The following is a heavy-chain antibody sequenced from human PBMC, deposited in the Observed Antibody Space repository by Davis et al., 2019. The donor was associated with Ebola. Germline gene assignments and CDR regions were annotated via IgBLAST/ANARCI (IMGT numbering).Heavy chain of an antibody. D-gene: IGHD4-17*01. Sequence: MPSETLSLTCTVSGASISSSGYYWGWVRQPPVKGLEWIGSFDYSGSTYYNPSLKSRVTISVDTSKKQFSLRLSSVTAADTAVYYCARGNYGDYIVLYYYNMDVWGQGTTVTVFS. CDR2: FDYSGST. V-gene: IGHV4-39*02. J-gene: IGHJ6*02. CDR1: GASISSSGYY. CDR3: ARGNYGDYIVLYYYNMDV.